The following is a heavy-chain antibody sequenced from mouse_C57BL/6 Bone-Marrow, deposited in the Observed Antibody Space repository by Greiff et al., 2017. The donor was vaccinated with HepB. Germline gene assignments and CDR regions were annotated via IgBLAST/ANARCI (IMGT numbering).Heavy chain of an antibody. D-gene: IGHD1-1*01. V-gene: IGHV14-4*01. CDR1: GFNIKDDY. CDR3: TSLLNY. Sequence: EVQRVESGAELVRPGASVKLSCTASGFNIKDDYMHWVKQRPEQGLEWIGWIDPENGDTEYASKFQGKATITEDTSSNTAYLQLSSLTSEDTAVYYCTSLLNYWGQGTTLTVSS. J-gene: IGHJ2*01. CDR2: IDPENGDT.